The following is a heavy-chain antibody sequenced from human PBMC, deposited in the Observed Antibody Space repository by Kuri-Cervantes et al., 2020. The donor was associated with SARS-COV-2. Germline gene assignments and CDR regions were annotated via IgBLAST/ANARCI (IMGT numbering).Heavy chain of an antibody. J-gene: IGHJ4*02. CDR2: ISYDGSNK. V-gene: IGHV3-30*18. CDR1: GFTFSSFA. Sequence: GESLKISCAASGFTFSSFAMHWVRQAPGKGPEWVALISYDGSNKYYADSVKGRFTISRDNSKNTLNLQMNSLRAEDTAIYYCAKDQHGIVVVVAAIEYWGQGTLVTVSS. CDR3: AKDQHGIVVVVAAIEY. D-gene: IGHD2-15*01.